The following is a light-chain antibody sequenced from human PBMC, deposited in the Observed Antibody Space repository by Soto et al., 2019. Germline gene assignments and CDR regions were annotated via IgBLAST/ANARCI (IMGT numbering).Light chain of an antibody. J-gene: IGKJ5*01. V-gene: IGKV3D-20*02. CDR2: DAS. CDR1: QSVSSSY. CDR3: QQRSNWLT. Sequence: EIVMTQSPATLSVSPGERATLSCRASQSVSSSYLAWYQQKPGQAPRLLIYDASNRATGIPARFSGSGSGTDFTLTISSLEPEDFAVYYCQQRSNWLTFGGGTRLEIK.